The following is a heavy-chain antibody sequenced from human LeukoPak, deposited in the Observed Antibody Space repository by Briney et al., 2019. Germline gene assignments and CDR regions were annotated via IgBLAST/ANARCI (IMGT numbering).Heavy chain of an antibody. CDR1: GSTFSDHY. CDR2: IGDSGAPI. J-gene: IGHJ4*02. V-gene: IGHV3-11*04. Sequence: GGSLRLSCAASGSTFSDHYMSWIRQAPGKGLEWVSYIGDSGAPIYYADSVKGRFTVSRDNAKNSLFLQMDSLRAEDTAVYYCARDRRPSVYGGLDNWGQGTLVTVSS. D-gene: IGHD4/OR15-4a*01. CDR3: ARDRRPSVYGGLDN.